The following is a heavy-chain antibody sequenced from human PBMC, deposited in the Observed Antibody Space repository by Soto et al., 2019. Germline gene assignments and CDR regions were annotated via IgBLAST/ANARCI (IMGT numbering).Heavy chain of an antibody. V-gene: IGHV3-23*01. CDR3: AKDYDQRRDYDFWSGYPNMGY. J-gene: IGHJ4*02. Sequence: GGSLRLSCAASGFTFSSYAMSWVRQAPGKGLEWVSAISGSGGSTYYADSVKGRFTISRDNSKNTLYLQMNSLRAEDTAVYYCAKDYDQRRDYDFWSGYPNMGYWGQGTLVTVSS. D-gene: IGHD3-3*01. CDR2: ISGSGGST. CDR1: GFTFSSYA.